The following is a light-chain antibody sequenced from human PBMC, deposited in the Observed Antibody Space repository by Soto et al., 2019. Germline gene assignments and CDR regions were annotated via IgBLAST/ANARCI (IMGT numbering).Light chain of an antibody. V-gene: IGLV2-14*01. CDR3: SSYTTSSTRV. CDR1: SSDVGGYNY. Sequence: QSALTQPASVSGSPGQSITIFCTGTSSDVGGYNYVSWYQQHPGKAPKLMIYDVSNRPSGVSYRFSGSKSGNTASLTISGLQAEDEADYYCSSYTTSSTRVFGTGTKVTVL. CDR2: DVS. J-gene: IGLJ1*01.